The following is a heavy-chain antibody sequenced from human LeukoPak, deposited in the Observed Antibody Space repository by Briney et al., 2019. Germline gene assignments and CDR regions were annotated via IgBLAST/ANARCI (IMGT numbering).Heavy chain of an antibody. D-gene: IGHD3-10*01. J-gene: IGHJ4*02. V-gene: IGHV3-30*18. CDR1: GFNFNVYS. CDR3: AKDIGGYYDY. Sequence: PGGSLRLSCAASGFNFNVYSMTWVRQAPGKGLEWVAVISYDGSNKYYADSVKGRFTISRDNSKNTLYLEMNSLRAEDTAVYYCAKDIGGYYDYWGQGILVTVSS. CDR2: ISYDGSNK.